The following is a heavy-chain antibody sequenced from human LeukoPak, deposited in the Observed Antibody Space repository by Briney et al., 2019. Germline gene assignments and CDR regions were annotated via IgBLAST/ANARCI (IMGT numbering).Heavy chain of an antibody. CDR1: GFTYRSHW. CDR2: IKQDGSEK. J-gene: IGHJ3*02. V-gene: IGHV3-7*05. CDR3: ASYSGSYYAAFDI. D-gene: IGHD1-26*01. Sequence: GRSLRLSCAASGFTYRSHWMSWVRQAPGKALEWGANIKQDGSEKYYVDSVKGRFTNSRDNAKKSLYQQMNSLRAEDTAVYYCASYSGSYYAAFDIWGQGTMVTVSS.